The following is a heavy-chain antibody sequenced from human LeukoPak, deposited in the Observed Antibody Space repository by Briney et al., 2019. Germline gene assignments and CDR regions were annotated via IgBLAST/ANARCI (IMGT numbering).Heavy chain of an antibody. CDR2: IIPILGIA. Sequence: GASVKVSCKASGGTFSSYAISWVRQAPGQGLEWMGRIIPILGIANYAQKFQGRVTITADKSTSTAYMELSSLRSDDTAVYYCARGPSKTGYWGQGTLVTVSS. D-gene: IGHD3-10*01. V-gene: IGHV1-69*04. CDR1: GGTFSSYA. J-gene: IGHJ4*02. CDR3: ARGPSKTGY.